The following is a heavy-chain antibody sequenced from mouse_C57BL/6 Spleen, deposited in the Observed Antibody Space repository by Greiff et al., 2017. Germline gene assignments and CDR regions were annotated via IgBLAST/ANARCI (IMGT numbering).Heavy chain of an antibody. CDR1: GFSLTSYA. Sequence: VKLQESGPGLVAPSQSLSITCTVSGFSLTSYAISWVRQPPGQGLEWLGVIWTGGGTNYNSAPKTRLSISKDNSNSQVFLKMSSLQTDDTARYYCARGTVPYWYFDVWGTGTTVTVAS. D-gene: IGHD1-1*01. CDR2: IWTGGGT. CDR3: ARGTVPYWYFDV. J-gene: IGHJ1*03. V-gene: IGHV2-9-1*01.